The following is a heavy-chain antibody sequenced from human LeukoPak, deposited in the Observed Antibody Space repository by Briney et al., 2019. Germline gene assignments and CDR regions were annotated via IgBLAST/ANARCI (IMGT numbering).Heavy chain of an antibody. CDR2: IYYSGST. CDR3: ARDHHYSENAFDI. D-gene: IGHD3-10*01. CDR1: GGSISSSSYY. J-gene: IGHJ3*02. Sequence: SETLSLTCTVSGGSISSSSYYWGWIRQPPGKGLEWIGSIYYSGSTYYNPSLKSRVTISVDTSKNQFSLKLSSVTAADTAVYYCARDHHYSENAFDIWGQGTMVTVSS. V-gene: IGHV4-39*07.